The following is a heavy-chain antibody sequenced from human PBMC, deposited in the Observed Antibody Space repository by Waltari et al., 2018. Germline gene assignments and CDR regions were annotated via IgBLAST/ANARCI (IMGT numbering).Heavy chain of an antibody. V-gene: IGHV3-7*03. CDR2: RNKDGTET. J-gene: IGHJ4*02. Sequence: EAQQVESGGDLVQPGGSLRLSCVVSGFTLSNYWLSWVRQAPGKGLEWVANRNKDGTETYYVDSVRGRFTISKDDATKSVYLQMNSLTVEDTAVYYCIRDYGSPYWGQGTLVTVSS. CDR3: IRDYGSPY. CDR1: GFTLSNYW. D-gene: IGHD6-19*01.